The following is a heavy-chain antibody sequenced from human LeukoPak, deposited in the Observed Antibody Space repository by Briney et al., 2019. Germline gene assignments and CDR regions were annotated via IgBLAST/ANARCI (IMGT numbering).Heavy chain of an antibody. CDR2: ISGSGGST. J-gene: IGHJ4*02. CDR1: GFIFDDYA. D-gene: IGHD6-19*01. V-gene: IGHV3-23*01. CDR3: AKDESAVAGIFDY. Sequence: GGSLRLSCAASGFIFDDYAMHWVRQVPGKGLEWVSAISGSGGSTYYADSVKGRYTISRDNSKNTLYLQMNSLRAEDTAVYYCAKDESAVAGIFDYWGQGTLVTVSS.